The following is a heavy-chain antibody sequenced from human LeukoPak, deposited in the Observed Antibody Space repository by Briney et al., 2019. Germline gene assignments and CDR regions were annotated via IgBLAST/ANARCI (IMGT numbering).Heavy chain of an antibody. Sequence: GGSLTLSCAASGFTFNSYPMSWLPQAPGKALEWVSAINGSCCSTYYADSVKGRFTISRDNSKNTLYLQMNSLRAEDTAVYYCAKDRDDYVWGSYRPYYFDYWGQGTLVTVSS. J-gene: IGHJ4*02. CDR1: GFTFNSYP. CDR2: INGSCCST. D-gene: IGHD3-16*02. CDR3: AKDRDDYVWGSYRPYYFDY. V-gene: IGHV3-23*01.